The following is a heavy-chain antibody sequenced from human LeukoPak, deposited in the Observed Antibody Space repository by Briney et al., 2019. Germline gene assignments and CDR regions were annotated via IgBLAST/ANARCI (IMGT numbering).Heavy chain of an antibody. CDR2: IYTSGST. D-gene: IGHD6-19*01. CDR3: ARAVAGTFGY. J-gene: IGHJ4*02. V-gene: IGHV4-61*02. Sequence: PSETLSLTCTVSGGSISSGSYYWSWIRQPAGKGLEWIGRIYTSGSTNYNPSLKSRVTISVDTSKNQFSLKLSSVTAADTAVYYCARAVAGTFGYWGQGTLVTVSS. CDR1: GGSISSGSYY.